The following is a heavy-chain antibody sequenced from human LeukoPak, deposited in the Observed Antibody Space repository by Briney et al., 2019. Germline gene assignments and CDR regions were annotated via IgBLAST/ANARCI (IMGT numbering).Heavy chain of an antibody. Sequence: SETLSLTCAVYGGSFSGYYWSWIRQPPGKGLEWIGEINHSGSTNYNPSLKSRVTISVDTSKNQFSLKLSSVTAADTAVYYCARSGTGSRWFDPWGQGTPVTVSS. CDR1: GGSFSGYY. V-gene: IGHV4-34*01. CDR3: ARSGTGSRWFDP. D-gene: IGHD2-15*01. J-gene: IGHJ5*02. CDR2: INHSGST.